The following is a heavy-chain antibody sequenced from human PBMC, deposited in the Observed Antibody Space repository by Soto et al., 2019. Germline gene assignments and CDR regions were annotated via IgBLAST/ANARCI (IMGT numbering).Heavy chain of an antibody. CDR1: GFTFSTYG. CDR2: ISYDGGSK. J-gene: IGHJ4*02. V-gene: IGHV3-30*18. D-gene: IGHD3-22*01. CDR3: GKEQLAMTVVVADYFDS. Sequence: QVQLVESGGGVVQPGKSLRLSCAASGFTFSTYGIHWVRQAPGKGLEWVALISYDGGSKYYGDSVKGRFIISRDNSHNTVSLQMNSLRADDTAVDFCGKEQLAMTVVVADYFDSWGQGTLVTVSS.